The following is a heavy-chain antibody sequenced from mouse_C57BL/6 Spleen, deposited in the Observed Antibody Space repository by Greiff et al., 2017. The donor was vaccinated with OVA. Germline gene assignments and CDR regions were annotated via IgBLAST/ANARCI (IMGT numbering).Heavy chain of an antibody. Sequence: EVKVVESGGGLVQPGGSMKLSCVASGFTFSNYWMNWVRQSPEKGLEWVAQIRLKSDNYATHYAESVKGRFTISRDDSKSSVYLQMNNLRAEDTGIYYCTGEVVPLDYWGQGTSVTVSS. CDR1: GFTFSNYW. CDR3: TGEVVPLDY. CDR2: IRLKSDNYAT. J-gene: IGHJ4*01. D-gene: IGHD1-1*01. V-gene: IGHV6-3*01.